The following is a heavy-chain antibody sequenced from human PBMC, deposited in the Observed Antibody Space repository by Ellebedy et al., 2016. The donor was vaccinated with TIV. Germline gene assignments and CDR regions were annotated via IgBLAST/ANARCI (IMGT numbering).Heavy chain of an antibody. V-gene: IGHV1-18*01. CDR2: ISAYNGNT. J-gene: IGHJ5*02. CDR1: GYTFTSYG. D-gene: IGHD4-17*01. CDR3: ARGDYGDYVGGNWFDP. Sequence: AASVKVSCKASGYTFTSYGISWVRQAPGQGLEWMGWISAYNGNTNYAQKLQGRVTMTTDTSTSTAYMELRSLRSDDTAVYYCARGDYGDYVGGNWFDPWGQGTLVTVSS.